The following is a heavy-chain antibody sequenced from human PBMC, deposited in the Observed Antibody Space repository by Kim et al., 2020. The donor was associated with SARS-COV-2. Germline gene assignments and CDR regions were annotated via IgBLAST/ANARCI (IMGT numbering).Heavy chain of an antibody. D-gene: IGHD3-9*01. CDR3: ARDGYYDISTGSRVDGFDV. CDR1: GGSISSSSYY. Sequence: SETLSLTCIVSGGSISSSSYYWGWVRQPPGKGLEWIGSIYFRGTTYYSPSLKSRATISVDTSKNQFSLRVNSVTAADTAVYFCARDGYYDISTGSRVDGFDVWGQGTMVTVSS. CDR2: IYFRGTT. J-gene: IGHJ3*01. V-gene: IGHV4-39*01.